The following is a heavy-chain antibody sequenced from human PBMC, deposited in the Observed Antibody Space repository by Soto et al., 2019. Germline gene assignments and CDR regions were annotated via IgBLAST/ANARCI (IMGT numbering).Heavy chain of an antibody. Sequence: SETLSLTCTVSDGSISSYYWSWIRQPPGKGLEWIGYIYYSGSTNYNPSLKSRVTISVDTSKNQFSLKLSSVTAADTAVYYCARDGNYYGSETYNRGVSWFDPWGQGTPVTVSS. V-gene: IGHV4-59*01. D-gene: IGHD3-10*01. CDR2: IYYSGST. CDR1: DGSISSYY. CDR3: ARDGNYYGSETYNRGVSWFDP. J-gene: IGHJ5*02.